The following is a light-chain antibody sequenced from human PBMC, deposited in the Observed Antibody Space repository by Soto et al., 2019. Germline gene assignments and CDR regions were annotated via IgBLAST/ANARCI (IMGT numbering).Light chain of an antibody. Sequence: EVVLTQSPSTLSLSPGERATLSCRASQSVGSSYLAWYQQKPGQAPRVLIYDASTRATGIPDRFSGSGSGTDFTLTISRLESEDFAVYYCQQYGSSRTFGLGTKVDIK. CDR2: DAS. CDR3: QQYGSSRT. V-gene: IGKV3-20*01. J-gene: IGKJ1*01. CDR1: QSVGSSY.